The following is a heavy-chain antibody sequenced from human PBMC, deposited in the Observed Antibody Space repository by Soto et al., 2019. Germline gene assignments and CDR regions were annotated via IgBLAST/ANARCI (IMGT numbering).Heavy chain of an antibody. J-gene: IGHJ2*01. D-gene: IGHD3-16*01. CDR1: GFIFNNYG. V-gene: IGHV3-30*18. CDR3: AKVAGGLGYFDL. Sequence: QVQLVESGGGVVQPGTSLRLSCVGSGFIFNNYGVHWVRQAPGKGLEWVAVVSSDGVDKYYEDSVRGRFTVSRDNSKNTVYLQLNGLTAGDTAIYYCAKVAGGLGYFDLWGRGTLVTVSS. CDR2: VSSDGVDK.